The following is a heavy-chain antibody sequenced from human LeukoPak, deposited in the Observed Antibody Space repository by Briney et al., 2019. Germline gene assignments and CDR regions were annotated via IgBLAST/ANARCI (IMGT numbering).Heavy chain of an antibody. V-gene: IGHV4-39*07. Sequence: SETLSLTCTVSGGSISSSSYYWGWIRQPPGKGLEWIGSIYYSGSTYCNPSLKSRVTISVDTSKNQFSLKLSSVTAADTAVYYCARGILTGYLSINWYFDLWGRGTLVTVSS. J-gene: IGHJ2*01. CDR3: ARGILTGYLSINWYFDL. CDR2: IYYSGST. CDR1: GGSISSSSYY. D-gene: IGHD3-9*01.